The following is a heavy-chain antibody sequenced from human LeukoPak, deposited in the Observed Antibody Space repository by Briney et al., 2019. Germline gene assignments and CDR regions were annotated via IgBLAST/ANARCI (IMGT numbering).Heavy chain of an antibody. CDR3: ARDDYGDSNYYYGIDV. CDR2: IYSGGST. CDR1: GFTVSSNY. J-gene: IGHJ6*02. Sequence: LSGGSLRLSCAASGFTVSSNYMSWVRQAPGKGLEWVSVIYSGGSTYYADSVKGRFTISRDNSKNTLYLQMNSLRAEDTAVYYCARDDYGDSNYYYGIDVWGQGTTVTVSS. V-gene: IGHV3-66*01. D-gene: IGHD4-17*01.